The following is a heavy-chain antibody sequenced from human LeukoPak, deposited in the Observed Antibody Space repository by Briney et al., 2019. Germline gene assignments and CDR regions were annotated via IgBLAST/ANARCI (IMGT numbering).Heavy chain of an antibody. CDR3: ARDSALVGATLVDY. CDR2: ISPENGDT. J-gene: IGHJ4*02. D-gene: IGHD1-26*01. V-gene: IGHV1-18*01. CDR1: GYTFTSYG. Sequence: ASVKVSCKASGYTFTSYGISWVRQAPGQGLEWMGWISPENGDTNYAQTFQDRVTMTTDTSTSTAYMELRSLRSDDTAVYYCARDSALVGATLVDYWGQGTLVTVSS.